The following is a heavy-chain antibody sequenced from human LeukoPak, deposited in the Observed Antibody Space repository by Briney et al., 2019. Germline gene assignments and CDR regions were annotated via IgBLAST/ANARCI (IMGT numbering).Heavy chain of an antibody. CDR1: GYSFTTYW. J-gene: IGHJ4*02. CDR3: ARHPYTSSWYESGFDY. D-gene: IGHD6-13*01. CDR2: IYPGDSDT. V-gene: IGHV5-51*01. Sequence: GESLKISCKGSGYSFTTYWIGCVRQMPGKGLEWMGIIYPGDSDTRYSPSFQGQVTISADKSISTAYLQWSSLKASDTAMYYCARHPYTSSWYESGFDYWGQGTLVTVSS.